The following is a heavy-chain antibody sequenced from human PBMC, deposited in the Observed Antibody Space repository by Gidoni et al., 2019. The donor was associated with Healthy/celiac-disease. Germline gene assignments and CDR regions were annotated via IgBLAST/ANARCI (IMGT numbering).Heavy chain of an antibody. CDR2: IIPILGIA. D-gene: IGHD2-15*01. J-gene: IGHJ3*02. V-gene: IGHV1-69*02. Sequence: QVQLVQSGAEVKKPGSSVKVSCKASGGPFSSYTISWVRQAPGQGLEWMGRIIPILGIANYAQKFQGRVTITADKSTSTAYMELSSLRSEDTAVYYCARAPKGVVVAATGGAFDIWGQGTMVTVSS. CDR1: GGPFSSYT. CDR3: ARAPKGVVVAATGGAFDI.